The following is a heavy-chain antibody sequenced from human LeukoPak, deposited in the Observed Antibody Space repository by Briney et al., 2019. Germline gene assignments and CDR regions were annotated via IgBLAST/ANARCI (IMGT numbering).Heavy chain of an antibody. CDR3: ARVLRGGLEYFDY. Sequence: SGTLSLTCAVSGGSISNSNWWSWVRQPPGKGLEWIGEVYHSGSTNYNPSLKSRVTISVDKSKNQFSLKLSSVTAADTAVYYCARVLRGGLEYFDYWGQGTLVTVSS. V-gene: IGHV4-4*02. CDR1: GGSISNSNW. CDR2: VYHSGST. J-gene: IGHJ4*02.